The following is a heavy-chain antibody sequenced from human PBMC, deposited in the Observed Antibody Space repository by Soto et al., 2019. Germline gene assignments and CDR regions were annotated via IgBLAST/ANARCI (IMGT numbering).Heavy chain of an antibody. V-gene: IGHV3-53*01. Sequence: GGSLRLSCAASVFTLSQRHMYWVRQAPGKGLEWLSVIFSGGSTYYVDSVRGRFTISRDNSKNTLYLQMNTLRVDDSAVYYCARDLGTPDDYWGQGTLVTVSS. CDR1: VFTLSQRH. CDR3: ARDLGTPDDY. CDR2: IFSGGST. J-gene: IGHJ4*02.